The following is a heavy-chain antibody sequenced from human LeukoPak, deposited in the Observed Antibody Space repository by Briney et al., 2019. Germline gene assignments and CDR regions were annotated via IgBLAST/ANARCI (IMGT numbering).Heavy chain of an antibody. J-gene: IGHJ4*02. CDR3: ARASWVSSADAVW. Sequence: PGGSLTLSCAASGLSFSSFAMSWVRQAPARGLEWLSSMKGTGETFYADSVRGRFTLSRDDSRNTVYLKLNNLRVEDTAVYYCARASWVSSADAVWWGQGTVVTVSS. D-gene: IGHD3-16*01. V-gene: IGHV3-23*01. CDR2: MKGTGET. CDR1: GLSFSSFA.